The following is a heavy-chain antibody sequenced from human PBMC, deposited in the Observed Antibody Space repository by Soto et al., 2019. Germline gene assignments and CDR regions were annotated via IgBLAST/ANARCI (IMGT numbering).Heavy chain of an antibody. D-gene: IGHD2-15*01. CDR3: ADVAADD. V-gene: IGHV1-69*02. CDR1: GGTFSSYT. J-gene: IGHJ4*02. CDR2: IIPIFGIA. Sequence: QVQLVQSGAEVKKPGSSVKVSCEVSGGTFSSYTISWVRQAPGQGHEWMGRIIPIFGIANYAQKFQGRVTITADKSTSTAYMELSSLRSEDTAVYYCADVAADDWGQGTLVTVSS.